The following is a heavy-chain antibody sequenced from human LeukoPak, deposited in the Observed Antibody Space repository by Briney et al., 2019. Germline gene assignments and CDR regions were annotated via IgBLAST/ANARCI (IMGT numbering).Heavy chain of an antibody. CDR2: INPNTGAT. J-gene: IGHJ4*02. D-gene: IGHD3-9*01. CDR1: GYTFTGYY. V-gene: IGHV1-2*02. Sequence: ASVKVSWKPSGYTFTGYYLHWVRQAPGQGLEWMGWINPNTGATIYAEKFQGRVTMTRDTSIDTAYMEMRSLRSDDTAVYYCARDRVGGGWLRPWYFEFWGQGTLITVSS. CDR3: ARDRVGGGWLRPWYFEF.